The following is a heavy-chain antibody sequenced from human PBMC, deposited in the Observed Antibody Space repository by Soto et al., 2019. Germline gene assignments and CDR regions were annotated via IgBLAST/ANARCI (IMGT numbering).Heavy chain of an antibody. V-gene: IGHV3-30-3*01. CDR3: ASGSYFDY. CDR2: ISYDGSNK. D-gene: IGHD1-26*01. Sequence: QVQLVESGGGVVQPGRSLRLSCAASGFTFSSYAMHWVRQAPGKGLEWVAVISYDGSNKYYADSVKGRFTISRDNSKNTLYLQMNSLRAEDTAVYYCASGSYFDYWGQGTLVTVSS. J-gene: IGHJ4*02. CDR1: GFTFSSYA.